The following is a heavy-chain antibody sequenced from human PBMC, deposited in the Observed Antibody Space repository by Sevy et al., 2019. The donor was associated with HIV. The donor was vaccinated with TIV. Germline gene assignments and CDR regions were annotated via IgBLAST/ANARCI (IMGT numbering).Heavy chain of an antibody. Sequence: GESLKISCKGSGYSFTSYWIGWVRQMPGKGLESMGIIYPGDSDTRYSPSFQGQVTISADKSISTAYLQWSSLKASDTAMYYCATLDTAKRPLPVDYWCQGTLVTVSS. CDR1: GYSFTSYW. CDR2: IYPGDSDT. V-gene: IGHV5-51*01. J-gene: IGHJ4*02. D-gene: IGHD5-18*01. CDR3: ATLDTAKRPLPVDY.